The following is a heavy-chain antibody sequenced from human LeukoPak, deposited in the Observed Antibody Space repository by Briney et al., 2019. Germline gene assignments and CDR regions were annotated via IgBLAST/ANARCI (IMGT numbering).Heavy chain of an antibody. CDR1: GGSFSGYY. CDR2: INHSGST. Sequence: SETLSLTCAVYGGSFSGYYWSWIRQPPGKGLEWIGEINHSGSTNYNPSLKSRVTISVDTSKNQFSLKLSSVTAADTAVYYCARDQINYYDSGSYFGWFDPWGQGTLVTVSS. D-gene: IGHD3-10*01. J-gene: IGHJ5*02. V-gene: IGHV4-34*01. CDR3: ARDQINYYDSGSYFGWFDP.